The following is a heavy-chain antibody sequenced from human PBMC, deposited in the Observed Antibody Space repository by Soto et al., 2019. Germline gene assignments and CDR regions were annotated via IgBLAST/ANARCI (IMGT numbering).Heavy chain of an antibody. V-gene: IGHV4-38-2*01. CDR1: GSSITNSFY. Sequence: PSETLSLTCGVSGSSITNSFYWGWIRQSPEKGLEWIGSISHTGRTSYNPSLKSRVSISVDTSKNQFSLTLTSVTAADTAVYYYARDPANLALAVAYFDSWGQGTLVTVSS. CDR2: ISHTGRT. CDR3: ARDPANLALAVAYFDS. J-gene: IGHJ4*02. D-gene: IGHD2-15*01.